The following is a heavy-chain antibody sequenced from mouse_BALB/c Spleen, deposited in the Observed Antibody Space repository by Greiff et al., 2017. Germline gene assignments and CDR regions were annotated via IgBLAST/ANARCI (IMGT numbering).Heavy chain of an antibody. D-gene: IGHD2-10*02. CDR1: GFTFSSYA. Sequence: EVQLVESGGGLVKPGGSLKLSCAASGFTFSSYAMSWVRQTPEKRLEWVASISSGGSTYYPDSVKGRFTISRDNARNILYLQMSSLRSEDTAMYYCARGPQYGNAMDYWGQGTSVTVSS. CDR3: ARGPQYGNAMDY. V-gene: IGHV5-6-5*01. CDR2: ISSGGST. J-gene: IGHJ4*01.